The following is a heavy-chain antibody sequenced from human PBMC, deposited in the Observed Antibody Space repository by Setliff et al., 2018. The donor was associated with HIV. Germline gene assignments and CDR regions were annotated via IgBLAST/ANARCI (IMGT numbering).Heavy chain of an antibody. CDR3: ARAYEIADHYDY. V-gene: IGHV3-23*01. CDR2: ISGSGDST. D-gene: IGHD6-13*01. CDR1: GFTFSSYA. J-gene: IGHJ4*02. Sequence: GGSLRLSCAASGFTFSSYAITWVRQAPGKGLEWVSAISGSGDSTFYADSVKGRFTISRDNAKNSLYLQMNSLRADDTAVYYCARAYEIADHYDYWGQGTLVTVSS.